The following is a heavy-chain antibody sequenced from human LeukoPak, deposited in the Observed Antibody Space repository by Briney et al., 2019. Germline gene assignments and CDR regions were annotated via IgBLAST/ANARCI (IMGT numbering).Heavy chain of an antibody. CDR1: AFTFSNYW. Sequence: GGSLRLSCAASAFTFSNYWMEWVRQAPGKGLVWVSRINSDGSNTNYADSVKGRFTISRDNAKNTVYLQMSSLRAEDTAVYYCARASQGVIFDYWGQGTLVSVSS. CDR3: ARASQGVIFDY. J-gene: IGHJ4*02. CDR2: INSDGSNT. V-gene: IGHV3-74*01. D-gene: IGHD3-10*01.